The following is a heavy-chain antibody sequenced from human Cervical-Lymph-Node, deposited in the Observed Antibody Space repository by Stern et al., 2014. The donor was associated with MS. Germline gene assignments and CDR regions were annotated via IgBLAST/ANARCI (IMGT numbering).Heavy chain of an antibody. CDR3: VRSWNYFDY. CDR2: IHSDGSST. D-gene: IGHD1-1*01. V-gene: IGHV3-74*02. Sequence: EDQLVESGGGLVQPGGSLRLSCAASGFSFSSFWMHWVRQAPGKGLVWVARIHSDGSSTTYADSVKGRLTISRDNAKNTLYLQMNSLRAEDTAVYYCVRSWNYFDYWGQGTLVSVSS. CDR1: GFSFSSFW. J-gene: IGHJ4*02.